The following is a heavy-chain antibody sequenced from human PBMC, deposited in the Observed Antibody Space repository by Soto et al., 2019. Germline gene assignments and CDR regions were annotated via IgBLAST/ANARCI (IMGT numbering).Heavy chain of an antibody. CDR1: GGSISSGGYY. CDR2: IYYSGST. V-gene: IGHV4-31*03. Sequence: QVQLQESGPGLVKPSQTLSLTCTVSGGSISSGGYYWSWIRQHPGKGLEWIGYIYYSGSTYYNPSLKSRVTISVDTSKNQFSLKLSSVTAADTAVYYCPRVRYCSGGSCYYGDFDYWGQGTLVTVSS. J-gene: IGHJ4*02. CDR3: PRVRYCSGGSCYYGDFDY. D-gene: IGHD2-15*01.